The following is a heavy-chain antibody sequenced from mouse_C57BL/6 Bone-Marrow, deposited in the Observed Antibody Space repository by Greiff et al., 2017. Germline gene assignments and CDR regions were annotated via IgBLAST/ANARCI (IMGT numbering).Heavy chain of an antibody. CDR1: GFNIKDDY. V-gene: IGHV14-4*01. CDR2: IDPENGDT. D-gene: IGHD2-5*01. CDR3: TTAYINYEAMDY. Sequence: VQLQQSGAELVRPGASVKLSCTASGFNIKDDYMHWVKQRPEQGLEWIGWIDPENGDTEYASKFQGKATITADTSSTTAYLQLSSLTSEDTAVYYGTTAYINYEAMDYWGQGTSGTVSS. J-gene: IGHJ4*01.